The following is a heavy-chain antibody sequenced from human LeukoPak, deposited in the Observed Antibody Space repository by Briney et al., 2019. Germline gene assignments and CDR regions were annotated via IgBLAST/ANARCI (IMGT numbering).Heavy chain of an antibody. Sequence: PGGSLRLSCAASGLTVSSNFMSWVRQAPGKGLEWVSMIYRGGRTDYADSVKGRFTISRDNSENTLYLQMNSLRAEDTAVYYCAKDSTYYYDSSAYSSYFDYWGQGTLVTVSS. V-gene: IGHV3-53*01. CDR3: AKDSTYYYDSSAYSSYFDY. CDR2: IYRGGRT. CDR1: GLTVSSNF. J-gene: IGHJ4*02. D-gene: IGHD3-22*01.